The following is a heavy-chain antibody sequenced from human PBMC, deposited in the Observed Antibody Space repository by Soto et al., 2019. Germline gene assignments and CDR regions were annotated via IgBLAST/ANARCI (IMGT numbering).Heavy chain of an antibody. CDR1: GFSFSTYG. J-gene: IGHJ4*02. Sequence: QVQLVESGGGVVQPGRSLRLSCAVSGFSFSTYGMHWVRQAPGKGLECVAVIWFDGSNKQYADSVKGRFTISRDNSKNTLYLQMNSLIVEDTAVYYCARDNSDSGGYYYFDYWGQGTLVTVSS. CDR2: IWFDGSNK. CDR3: ARDNSDSGGYYYFDY. D-gene: IGHD3-22*01. V-gene: IGHV3-33*01.